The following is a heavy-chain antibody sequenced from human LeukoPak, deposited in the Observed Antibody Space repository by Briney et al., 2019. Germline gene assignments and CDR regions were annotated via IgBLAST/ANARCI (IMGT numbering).Heavy chain of an antibody. D-gene: IGHD2-15*01. CDR2: TNGPGVYT. Sequence: PGGSLRLSCTASGFTFRSYAMSWVRQAPGKGLDWVSGTNGPGVYTYYADSVKGRFTVSRDNSENTLYLQMNSLRVEDTAVYYCVRDFHCSDGSCPLFDYWGQGTLVTVSS. J-gene: IGHJ4*02. CDR1: GFTFRSYA. CDR3: VRDFHCSDGSCPLFDY. V-gene: IGHV3-23*01.